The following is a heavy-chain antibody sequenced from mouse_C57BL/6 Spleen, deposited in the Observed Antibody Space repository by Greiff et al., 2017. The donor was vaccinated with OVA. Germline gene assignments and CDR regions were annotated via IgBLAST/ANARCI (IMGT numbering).Heavy chain of an antibody. CDR1: GFTFTDYY. CDR2: IRNKANGYTT. Sequence: EVKLVESGGGLVQPGGSLSLSCAASGFTFTDYYMSWVRQPPGQALEWLGFIRNKANGYTTEYSASVKGRFTISRDNSQSILYLQMNALRAEDSATYYCARYDGSSYENAMDYWGQGTSVTVSS. CDR3: ARYDGSSYENAMDY. V-gene: IGHV7-3*01. J-gene: IGHJ4*01. D-gene: IGHD1-1*01.